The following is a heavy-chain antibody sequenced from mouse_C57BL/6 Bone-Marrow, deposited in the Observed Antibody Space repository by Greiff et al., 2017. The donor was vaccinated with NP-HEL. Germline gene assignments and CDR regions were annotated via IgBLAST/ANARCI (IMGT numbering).Heavy chain of an antibody. Sequence: LVESGPELVKPGASVKISYKASGYSFTDYNMNWVKQSNGKSLEWIGVINPNYGTTSYNQKFKGKATLTVDQSSSTAYMQLNSLTSEDSAVYYCAREGGTTVVAPWYFDVWGTGTTVTVSS. CDR1: GYSFTDYN. CDR3: AREGGTTVVAPWYFDV. CDR2: INPNYGTT. D-gene: IGHD1-1*01. V-gene: IGHV1-39*01. J-gene: IGHJ1*03.